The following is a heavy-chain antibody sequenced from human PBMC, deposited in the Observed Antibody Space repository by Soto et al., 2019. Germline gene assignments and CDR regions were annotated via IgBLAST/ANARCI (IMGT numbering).Heavy chain of an antibody. CDR3: ARRHSSGWPYYFDY. D-gene: IGHD6-19*01. J-gene: IGHJ4*02. CDR1: GFTFSSYS. V-gene: IGHV3-21*01. Sequence: PGGSLRLSCAASGFTFSSYSMNWVRQAPGKGLEWVSSISSSSSYIYYADSVKGRFTISRDNAKNSLYLQMNSLRAEDTAVYYCARRHSSGWPYYFDYWGQGTLVTVSS. CDR2: ISSSSSYI.